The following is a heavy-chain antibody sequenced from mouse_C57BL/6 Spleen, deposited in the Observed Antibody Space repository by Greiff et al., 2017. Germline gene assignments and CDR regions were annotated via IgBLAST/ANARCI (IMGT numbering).Heavy chain of an antibody. CDR1: GFTFSSYG. Sequence: EVQLVESGGDLVKPGGSLKLSCAASGFTFSSYGMSWVRQTPDKRLEWVATISSGGSYTYYPDSVKGRFTISRDNAKNTLYLQMSSLKSEDTAMYYCARRDGNYGDYAMDYWGQGTSVTVSS. J-gene: IGHJ4*01. D-gene: IGHD2-1*01. CDR3: ARRDGNYGDYAMDY. CDR2: ISSGGSYT. V-gene: IGHV5-6*01.